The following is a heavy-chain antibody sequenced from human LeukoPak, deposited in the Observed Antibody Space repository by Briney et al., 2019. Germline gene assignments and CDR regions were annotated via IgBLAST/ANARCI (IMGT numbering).Heavy chain of an antibody. D-gene: IGHD3-10*01. CDR2: IYYSGST. Sequence: PSETLSLTCTVSGGSISSYYWSWIRQPPGKGLEWIGYIYYSGSTNYNPSLKSRVTISVDTSKNQFSLKLSSVTAADTAVYYCARETGRGVAFDIWGQGTMVTVSS. J-gene: IGHJ3*02. CDR1: GGSISSYY. V-gene: IGHV4-59*08. CDR3: ARETGRGVAFDI.